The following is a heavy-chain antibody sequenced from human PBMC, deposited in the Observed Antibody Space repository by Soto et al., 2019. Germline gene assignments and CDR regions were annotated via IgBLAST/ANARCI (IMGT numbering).Heavy chain of an antibody. Sequence: EVQVVESGGGLVQPGGSLRLSCSFTFSMYSMSWVRQAPGKGLEWVASISSGGSYIKYADSVKGRFTISRDNAKNSVSLQMNGLRVDDTAVYFCTRDQGGSYDSWFDPWGQGTLVTVSS. CDR1: FTFSMYS. CDR3: TRDQGGSYDSWFDP. CDR2: ISSGGSYI. J-gene: IGHJ5*02. V-gene: IGHV3-21*01. D-gene: IGHD1-26*01.